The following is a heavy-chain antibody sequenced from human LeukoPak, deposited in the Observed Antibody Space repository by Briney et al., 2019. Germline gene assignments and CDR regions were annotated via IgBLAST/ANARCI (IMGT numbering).Heavy chain of an antibody. CDR3: ARDLVAARPGDNWFDP. CDR1: GYSISSGYY. D-gene: IGHD6-6*01. Sequence: SETLSLTCTVPGYSISSGYYWGWIRQPPGKGLEWIGSIYHSGSTYYNPSLKSRVTISVDTSKNQFSLKLSSVTAADTAVYYCARDLVAARPGDNWFDPWGQGTLVTVSS. J-gene: IGHJ5*02. CDR2: IYHSGST. V-gene: IGHV4-38-2*02.